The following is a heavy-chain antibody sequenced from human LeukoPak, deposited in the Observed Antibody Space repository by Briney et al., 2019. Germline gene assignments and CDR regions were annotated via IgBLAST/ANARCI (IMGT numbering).Heavy chain of an antibody. D-gene: IGHD5-12*01. CDR1: GYTFTSYY. CDR3: ARPHRPHDTPTRYSGYDYVIGTGAFDI. J-gene: IGHJ3*02. V-gene: IGHV1-46*01. Sequence: ASVKVSCKASGYTFTSYYMHWVRQAPGQGLEGMGIINPSVGSTSYAQKFQGRVTMTRDMSTSTVYMELSSLRSEDTAVYYCARPHRPHDTPTRYSGYDYVIGTGAFDIWGQGTMVTVSS. CDR2: INPSVGST.